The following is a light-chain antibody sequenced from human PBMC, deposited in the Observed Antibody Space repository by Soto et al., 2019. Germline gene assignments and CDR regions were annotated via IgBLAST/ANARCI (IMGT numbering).Light chain of an antibody. V-gene: IGLV1-40*01. Sequence: QSVLTQPPSVSGAPGQRVTISCTGSGSNIGAGYDVHWYQQLPGTAPKLLIYGNNNRPSGVPDRFSGSKSGTSASLAITGLQAEDEAEYYCQSYDSSLSGSVFGGGTKLTVL. CDR1: GSNIGAGYD. CDR2: GNN. J-gene: IGLJ2*01. CDR3: QSYDSSLSGSV.